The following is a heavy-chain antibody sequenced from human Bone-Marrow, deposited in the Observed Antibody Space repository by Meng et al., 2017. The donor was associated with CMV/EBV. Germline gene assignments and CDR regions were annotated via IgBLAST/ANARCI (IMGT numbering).Heavy chain of an antibody. CDR1: GFTFSSYG. Sequence: GGSLRLSCAASGFTFSSYGMHWVRQAPGKGLEWVAFIRYDGSNKYYADSVKGRFTISRDNSKNTLYLQINSLRAEDTAVYYCAKPPAIYCSSTSCRGNYYGMDVWGQGTTVTVSS. D-gene: IGHD2-2*01. CDR2: IRYDGSNK. CDR3: AKPPAIYCSSTSCRGNYYGMDV. J-gene: IGHJ6*02. V-gene: IGHV3-30*02.